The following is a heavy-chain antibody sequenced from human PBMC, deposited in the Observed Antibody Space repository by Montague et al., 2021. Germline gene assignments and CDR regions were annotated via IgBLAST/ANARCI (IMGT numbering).Heavy chain of an antibody. J-gene: IGHJ6*02. CDR3: ARYHVSIVTTTTSAHHYYGLDA. V-gene: IGHV4-4*02. CDR2: ILHSGCT. D-gene: IGHD5-12*01. CDR1: GGSISSSNW. Sequence: SETLSLTCAVSGGSISSSNWWIWVCQPPAKGLAWIGEILHSGCTTYNPSLTSRATTSVDNSKRKFSLRLTSVTAADTAVYFCARYHVSIVTTTTSAHHYYGLDAWGPGTPVTVSS.